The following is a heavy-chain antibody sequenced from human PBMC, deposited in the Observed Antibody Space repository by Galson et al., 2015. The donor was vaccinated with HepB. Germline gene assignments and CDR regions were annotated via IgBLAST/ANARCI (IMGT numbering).Heavy chain of an antibody. D-gene: IGHD3-10*01. V-gene: IGHV6-1*01. CDR3: ARSTGDLDY. CDR1: GDSVSSQSAA. Sequence: CAISGDSVSSQSAAWNWIRQSPSRGLEWLGRTWYRSKWYNGYAVSVKSRITINPDTSKTQFSLHLNSVTPEGTAVYYCARSTGDLDYWGQGTLVTVSS. CDR2: TWYRSKWYN. J-gene: IGHJ4*02.